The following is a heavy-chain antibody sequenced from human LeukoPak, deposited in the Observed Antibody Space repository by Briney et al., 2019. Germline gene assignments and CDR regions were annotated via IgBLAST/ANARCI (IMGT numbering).Heavy chain of an antibody. D-gene: IGHD6-19*01. J-gene: IGHJ4*02. CDR2: IYHSGST. CDR3: ATSYSSGPMNFDY. V-gene: IGHV4-38-2*01. CDR1: GYSISSGYY. Sequence: SETLSLTCAVSGYSISSGYYWGWIRQPPGKGLERIGSIYHSGSTYYNPSLKSRGTISVDTSKNQFSLKLSSVTAADTAVYYCATSYSSGPMNFDYWGQGTLVTVSS.